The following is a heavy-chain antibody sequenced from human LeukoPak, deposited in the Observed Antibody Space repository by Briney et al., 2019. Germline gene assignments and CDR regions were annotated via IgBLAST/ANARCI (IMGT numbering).Heavy chain of an antibody. V-gene: IGHV4-39*01. J-gene: IGHJ3*01. Sequence: PSETLSLTCVFSGGSISSGYDYWGWIRQPPGKGLEWIGSIFYSGITSYNPSLESRVTISVDTSKSQFTLRLSSLIATDTGVYYCTRRGYGHNSRALDVLGQAGMVSVCS. CDR1: GGSISSGYDY. CDR2: IFYSGIT. D-gene: IGHD4-23*01. CDR3: TRRGYGHNSRALDV.